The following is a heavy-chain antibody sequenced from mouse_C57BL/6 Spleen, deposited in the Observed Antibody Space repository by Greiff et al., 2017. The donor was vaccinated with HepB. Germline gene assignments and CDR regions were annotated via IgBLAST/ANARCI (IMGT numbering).Heavy chain of an antibody. Sequence: QVQLQQPGAELVRPGTSVKLSCKASGYTFTSYWMHWVTQRPGQGLEWIGVIDPSDSYTNYNQKFKGKATLTVDTSSSTAYMQLSSLTSEDSAVYYCARSVYSKSFDYWGQGTTLTVSS. CDR2: IDPSDSYT. J-gene: IGHJ2*01. D-gene: IGHD2-5*01. V-gene: IGHV1-59*01. CDR3: ARSVYSKSFDY. CDR1: GYTFTSYW.